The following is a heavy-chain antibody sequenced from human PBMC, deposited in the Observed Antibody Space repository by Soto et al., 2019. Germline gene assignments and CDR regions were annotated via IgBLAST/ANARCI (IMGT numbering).Heavy chain of an antibody. V-gene: IGHV3-23*01. CDR1: GFTFSSYD. CDR3: AKGAGSDSGRY. Sequence: EVQLLESGGGLVQPGGSLRVSCEASGFTFSSYDMNWVRQAPGKGLEWVSGISGGGGSTYYADSVKGRFTISRDNSKNTLYLHMNSLTVDDTAVYYCAKGAGSDSGRYWGQGTLVTVSS. CDR2: ISGGGGST. J-gene: IGHJ4*02. D-gene: IGHD3-10*01.